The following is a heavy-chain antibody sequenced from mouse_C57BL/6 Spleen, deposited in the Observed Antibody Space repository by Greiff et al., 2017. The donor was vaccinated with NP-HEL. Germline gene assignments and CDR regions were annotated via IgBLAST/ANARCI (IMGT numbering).Heavy chain of an antibody. CDR3: TRGGYDGYYY. J-gene: IGHJ2*01. CDR2: IDPETGGT. Sequence: QVQLQQSGAELVRPGASVTLSCKASGYTFTDYEMHWVKQTPVHGLEWIGAIDPETGGTAYNQKFKGKAILTADKSSSTAYMELRSLTSEDSAVYYCTRGGYDGYYYWGQGTTLTVSS. CDR1: GYTFTDYE. V-gene: IGHV1-15*01. D-gene: IGHD2-3*01.